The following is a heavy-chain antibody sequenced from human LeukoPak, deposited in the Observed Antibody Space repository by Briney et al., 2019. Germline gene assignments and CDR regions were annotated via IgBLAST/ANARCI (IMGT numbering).Heavy chain of an antibody. CDR1: GFTFSSYS. V-gene: IGHV3-21*01. J-gene: IGHJ4*02. CDR2: ISSSSSYI. CDR3: ARENGGLLDY. Sequence: PGGSLRLSCAASGFTFSSYSMNWVRQAPGKGLEWVSFISSSSSYIYYADSVKGRFTIARDNAKNSLYLQMNILRAEDTAVYYCARENGGLLDYWGQGTLVTVSS.